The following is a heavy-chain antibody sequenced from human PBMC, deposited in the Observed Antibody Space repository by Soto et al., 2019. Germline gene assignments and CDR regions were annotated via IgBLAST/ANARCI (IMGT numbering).Heavy chain of an antibody. D-gene: IGHD3-3*01. CDR1: GFTVSSNY. CDR2: IYSGGST. V-gene: IGHV3-66*01. J-gene: IGHJ3*02. CDR3: AREGGPELLLFGAFDI. Sequence: EVQLVESGGGLVQPGGSLRLSCAASGFTVSSNYMSWVRQAPGKGLEWVSVIYSGGSTYYADSVKGRFTISRDNSKNTLYLQMNSRRAEDTAVYYCAREGGPELLLFGAFDIWGQGTMVTGSS.